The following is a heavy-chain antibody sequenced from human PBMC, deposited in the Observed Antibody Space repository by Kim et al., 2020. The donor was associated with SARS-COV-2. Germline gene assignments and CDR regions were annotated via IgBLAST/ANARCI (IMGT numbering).Heavy chain of an antibody. CDR1: GFTFSSYA. CDR3: AKDNTGEFFYYYYYGMDV. D-gene: IGHD3-16*01. V-gene: IGHV3-23*01. CDR2: ISGSGGST. J-gene: IGHJ6*02. Sequence: GGSLRLSCAASGFTFSSYAMSWVRQAPGKGLEWVSAISGSGGSTYYADSVKGRFTISRDNSKNTLYLQMNSLRAEDTAVYYCAKDNTGEFFYYYYYGMDVWGQGTTVTVSS.